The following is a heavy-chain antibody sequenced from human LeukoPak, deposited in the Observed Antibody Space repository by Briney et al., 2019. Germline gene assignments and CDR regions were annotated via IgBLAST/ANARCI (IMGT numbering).Heavy chain of an antibody. J-gene: IGHJ4*02. CDR3: ARRSTLENFFDY. CDR2: IYYTGSS. CDR1: GGSMSSYY. V-gene: IGHV4-59*08. Sequence: KPSETLSLTCTVSGGSMSSYYWSWMRQPPGKGLEWIANIYYTGSSNNNPSLRSRVTISVDTSKNQFSLTLSPVTAADTAVYYCARRSTLENFFDYWGQGTLVTVSS. D-gene: IGHD6-6*01.